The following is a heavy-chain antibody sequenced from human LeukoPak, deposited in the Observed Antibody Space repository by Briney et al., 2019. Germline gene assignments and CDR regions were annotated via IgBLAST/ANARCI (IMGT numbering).Heavy chain of an antibody. Sequence: PGRSLRLSCAASGFTFSSYAMHWVRQALGKGLEWVAVISYDGSNKYYADSVKGRFTISRDNSKNTLYLQMNSLRAEDTAVYYCARHSFPIVVVTAELDPWGQGTLVTVSS. V-gene: IGHV3-30-3*01. J-gene: IGHJ5*02. CDR3: ARHSFPIVVVTAELDP. CDR2: ISYDGSNK. D-gene: IGHD2-21*02. CDR1: GFTFSSYA.